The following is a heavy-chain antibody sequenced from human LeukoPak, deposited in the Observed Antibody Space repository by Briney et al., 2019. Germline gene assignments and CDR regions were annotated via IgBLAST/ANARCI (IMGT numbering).Heavy chain of an antibody. CDR2: INHSGST. J-gene: IGHJ3*02. V-gene: IGHV4-34*01. Sequence: SETLSLTCAVYGGSFSGYYWSWIRQPPGKGLEWIGEINHSGSTNYNPSLKSRVTISVDTSKNQLSLKLSSVTAADTAVYYCARLKYYYGSGREAFDIWGQGTMVTVSS. D-gene: IGHD3-10*01. CDR1: GGSFSGYY. CDR3: ARLKYYYGSGREAFDI.